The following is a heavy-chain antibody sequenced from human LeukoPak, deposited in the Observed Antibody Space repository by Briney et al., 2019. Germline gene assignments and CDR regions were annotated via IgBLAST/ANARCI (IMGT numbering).Heavy chain of an antibody. CDR3: ARGYATRGRDYSVGFDY. Sequence: GGSLRLSCAASGFTFSSYSMNWVRHGPGKGLVWVSRIKSDGSSIDYADSVKGRFTISRDNAKNTLYLQMDSLRAEDTAVYFCARGYATRGRDYSVGFDYWGQGALVTVSS. CDR2: IKSDGSSI. CDR1: GFTFSSYS. D-gene: IGHD4-11*01. J-gene: IGHJ4*02. V-gene: IGHV3-74*01.